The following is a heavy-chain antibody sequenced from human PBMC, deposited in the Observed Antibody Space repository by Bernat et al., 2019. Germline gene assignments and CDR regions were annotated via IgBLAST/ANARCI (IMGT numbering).Heavy chain of an antibody. CDR2: ISSDGSNK. J-gene: IGHJ3*02. V-gene: IGHV3-30-3*01. D-gene: IGHD3-22*01. Sequence: QVPLVESGGGVVQPGRSLRLSCAASGFTFSSYAMHWVRLAPGKGLEWVAVISSDGSNKYYADSVKGRFTISRDNSKNTLYLQMNSLRAEDTAVYYCEAGCYDSSGDSNDAFDIWGQGTIVTVSS. CDR3: EAGCYDSSGDSNDAFDI. CDR1: GFTFSSYA.